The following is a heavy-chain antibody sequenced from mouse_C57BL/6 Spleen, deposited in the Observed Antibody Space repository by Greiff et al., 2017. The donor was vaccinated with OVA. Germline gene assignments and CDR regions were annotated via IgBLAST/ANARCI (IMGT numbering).Heavy chain of an antibody. Sequence: EVQLQESGGGLVKPGGSLKLSCAASGFTFSDYGMHWVRQAPEKGLEWVAYISSGSSTIYYADAVKGRFTISRDNAKNTLFLQMTSLRSEDTAMYYCAGGSYWAYWGQGTLVTVSA. CDR1: GFTFSDYG. CDR3: AGGSYWAY. CDR2: ISSGSSTI. D-gene: IGHD2-10*01. J-gene: IGHJ3*01. V-gene: IGHV5-17*01.